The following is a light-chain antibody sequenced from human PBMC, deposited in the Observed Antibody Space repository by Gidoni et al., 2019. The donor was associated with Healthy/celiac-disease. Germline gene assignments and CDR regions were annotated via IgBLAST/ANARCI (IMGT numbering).Light chain of an antibody. CDR2: DDS. CDR3: QVWDSSSDHSVV. J-gene: IGLJ2*01. CDR1: NIGSKS. Sequence: SYVLTQPPSVSVAPGQTARITCGGNNIGSKSVHWYQQKPGQAPVLFVYDDSDRPSGIPERFSGSNSGTPATLPSSRVEAGDEADYYCQVWDSSSDHSVVFGGGTKLTVL. V-gene: IGLV3-21*02.